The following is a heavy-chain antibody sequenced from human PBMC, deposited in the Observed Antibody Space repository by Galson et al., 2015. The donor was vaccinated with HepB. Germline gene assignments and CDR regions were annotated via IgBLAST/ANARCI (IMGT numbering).Heavy chain of an antibody. V-gene: IGHV3-23*01. Sequence: SLRLSCAASGFTFGNYAVTWVRQAPGKGLGWVSSVRGRSVITYYADSVKGRFTISRDNSKNTLYLQMDSLRAEDTAVYYCAKERDSRGYFDYWGQGTLVTVSS. D-gene: IGHD3-22*01. J-gene: IGHJ4*02. CDR1: GFTFGNYA. CDR2: VRGRSVIT. CDR3: AKERDSRGYFDY.